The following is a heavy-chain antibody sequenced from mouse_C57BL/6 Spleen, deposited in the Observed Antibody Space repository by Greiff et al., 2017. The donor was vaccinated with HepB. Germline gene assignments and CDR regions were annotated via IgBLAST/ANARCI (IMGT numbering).Heavy chain of an antibody. D-gene: IGHD5-1*01. CDR3: AREGEPTNLYAMDY. V-gene: IGHV1-22*01. Sequence: EVQLQQSGPELVKPGASVKMSCKASGYTFTDYNMHWVKQSHGKSLEWIGYINPNNGGTSYNQKFKGKATLTVNKSSSTAYMELRSLTSEDSAVYYCAREGEPTNLYAMDYWGQGTSVTVSS. CDR1: GYTFTDYN. CDR2: INPNNGGT. J-gene: IGHJ4*01.